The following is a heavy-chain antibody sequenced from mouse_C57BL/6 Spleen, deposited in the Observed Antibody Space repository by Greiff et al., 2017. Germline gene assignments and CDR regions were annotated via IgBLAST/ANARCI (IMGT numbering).Heavy chain of an antibody. Sequence: EVQLQQSGAELVRPGASVKLSCTASGFNIKDDYMHWVKQRTEQGLEWIGWIDPENGGTEYASKFQGKTTITADTSSNTAYLQLSSLTSSDPTVYYCTSIYDSYFAYWGQGTLVTVSA. CDR2: IDPENGGT. J-gene: IGHJ3*01. D-gene: IGHD2-3*01. CDR3: TSIYDSYFAY. V-gene: IGHV14-4*01. CDR1: GFNIKDDY.